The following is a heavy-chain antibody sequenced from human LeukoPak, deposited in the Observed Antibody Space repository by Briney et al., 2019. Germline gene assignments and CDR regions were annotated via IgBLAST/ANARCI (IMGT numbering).Heavy chain of an antibody. CDR1: GYTFTSYY. J-gene: IGHJ5*02. D-gene: IGHD6-6*01. CDR2: INPSGGST. V-gene: IGHV1-46*01. Sequence: ASVKVSCKASGYTFTSYYMHWVRQAPGQGLEWMGIINPSGGSTSYAQKFQGRVTMTRDTSTSTVYMELSSLRSEDTAVYYCARDGAPVAARLSWFDPWGQGTLVTVSS. CDR3: ARDGAPVAARLSWFDP.